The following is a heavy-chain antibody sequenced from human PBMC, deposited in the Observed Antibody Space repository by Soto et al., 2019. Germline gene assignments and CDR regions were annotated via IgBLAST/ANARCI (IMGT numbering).Heavy chain of an antibody. V-gene: IGHV3-23*01. D-gene: IGHD3-3*01. CDR3: ASALGWSAYQDYDTFDI. CDR1: GFTFNSYA. CDR2: ISGSGGST. Sequence: EVPLLESGGGLVQPGGSLRLSCAASGFTFNSYAMSWVRQAPGKGLEWVSAISGSGGSTYYTDSVKGRFTISRDNSNNTLYRQVNSLRAEDSAVYYCASALGWSAYQDYDTFDIWGQGTMVTVSS. J-gene: IGHJ3*02.